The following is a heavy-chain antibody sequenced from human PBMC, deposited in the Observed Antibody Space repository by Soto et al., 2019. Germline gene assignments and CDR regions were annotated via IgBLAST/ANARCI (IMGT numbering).Heavy chain of an antibody. V-gene: IGHV5-10-1*01. CDR3: ARSGYDWPESSGMDV. CDR2: IDPSDSYT. Sequence: GESLKFSCKGSGDSFTSYWISWVRQMPGKGLEWMGRIDPSDSYTNYSPSFHGHVTISADKSISTAYLQWSSLKASDTAMYYCARSGYDWPESSGMDVLGQGTTLTVSS. CDR1: GDSFTSYW. D-gene: IGHD5-12*01. J-gene: IGHJ6*02.